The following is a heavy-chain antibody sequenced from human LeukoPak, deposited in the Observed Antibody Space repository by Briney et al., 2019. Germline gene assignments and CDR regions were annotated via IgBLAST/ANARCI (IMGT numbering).Heavy chain of an antibody. Sequence: ASVKVSCKASGYTFTGYYMHWVRQAPGQGLEWMGWINPNSGGTNYAQKFQGRVTMTRDTSISTAYMELSRLRSDDPAVYYCARVSHRPNVGGSSFDPWGQGTLVTVSS. V-gene: IGHV1-2*02. D-gene: IGHD3-16*01. CDR3: ARVSHRPNVGGSSFDP. CDR1: GYTFTGYY. CDR2: INPNSGGT. J-gene: IGHJ5*02.